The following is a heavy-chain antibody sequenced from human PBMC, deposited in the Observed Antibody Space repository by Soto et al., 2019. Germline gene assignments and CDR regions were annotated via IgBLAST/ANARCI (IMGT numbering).Heavy chain of an antibody. J-gene: IGHJ3*02. V-gene: IGHV4-39*01. CDR1: GGSISSSSYY. Sequence: SETLSLTCTVSGGSISSSSYYWGWVRQPPGKGLEWIGTIYYSGSTYYNPSLKTRVTVFVDTSKNQFSLNLSSVTAADTAVYYCARRKTRLKIFGAVTTRPYDAFDIWGQGTMVTVSS. CDR2: IYYSGST. D-gene: IGHD3-3*01. CDR3: ARRKTRLKIFGAVTTRPYDAFDI.